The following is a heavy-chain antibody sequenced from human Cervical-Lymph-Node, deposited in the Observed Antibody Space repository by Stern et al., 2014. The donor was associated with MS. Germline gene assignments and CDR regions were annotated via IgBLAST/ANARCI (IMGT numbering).Heavy chain of an antibody. D-gene: IGHD3-22*01. CDR3: AKDRGMIVVVTYSLDS. V-gene: IGHV3-30*18. Sequence: VHLVESGGIVVQPGRSLRLSCVASGFSFSSYGMHWVRQAPGKGLEWVAGISYDGSNAYYADSVKCLFTISRDNSKNPLYLQLNSLRAEDTAVYFCAKDRGMIVVVTYSLDSWGQGTLVTVSS. CDR1: GFSFSSYG. CDR2: ISYDGSNA. J-gene: IGHJ4*02.